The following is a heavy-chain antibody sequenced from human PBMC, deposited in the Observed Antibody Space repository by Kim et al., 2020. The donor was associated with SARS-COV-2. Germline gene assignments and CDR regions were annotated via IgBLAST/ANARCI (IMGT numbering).Heavy chain of an antibody. D-gene: IGHD4-17*01. CDR2: VYYSGST. Sequence: SDTLSLTCTVSGGSISSGDYYWSWIRQPPGKGLEWIGYVYYSGSTYYNPSLKSRVTISVDTSKNQFSLKLRSVTAADTAVYYCARDSVYGVRVDPWGQGTLVTVSS. V-gene: IGHV4-30-4*02. CDR3: ARDSVYGVRVDP. CDR1: GGSISSGDYY. J-gene: IGHJ5*02.